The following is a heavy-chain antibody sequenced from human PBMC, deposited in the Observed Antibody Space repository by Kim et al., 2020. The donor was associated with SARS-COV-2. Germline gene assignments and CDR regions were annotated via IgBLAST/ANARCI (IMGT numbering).Heavy chain of an antibody. CDR3: SREGANTDAFDI. V-gene: IGHV3-33*08. CDR1: GFTFSDYG. D-gene: IGHD1-26*01. Sequence: GGSLRLSCAASGFTFSDYGMHWVRQAPGKGLEWVGVIWYDGSNKYYGDSVKGRFTISRDNSKSTLFLQMNSLRADDTAVYFCSREGANTDAFDIWGQGTMVTVSS. J-gene: IGHJ3*02. CDR2: IWYDGSNK.